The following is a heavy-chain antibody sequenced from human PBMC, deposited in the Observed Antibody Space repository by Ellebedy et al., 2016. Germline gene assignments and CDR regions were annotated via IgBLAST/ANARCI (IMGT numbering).Heavy chain of an antibody. J-gene: IGHJ4*02. CDR2: IVNSGRET. Sequence: GESLKISXAAYGFTFSIAGMTWVRQAPGKGLEWVATIVNSGRETYYADAVKGRFTVSRDNAMRSLYLHMDSLTVEDTAVYYCARDGSEWSRDYWGQGTLVTVSS. D-gene: IGHD2-8*01. CDR3: ARDGSEWSRDY. CDR1: GFTFSIAG. V-gene: IGHV3-21*06.